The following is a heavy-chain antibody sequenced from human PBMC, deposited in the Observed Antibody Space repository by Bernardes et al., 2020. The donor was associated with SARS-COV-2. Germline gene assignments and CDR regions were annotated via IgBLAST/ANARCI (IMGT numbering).Heavy chain of an antibody. J-gene: IGHJ4*02. D-gene: IGHD6-13*01. V-gene: IGHV3-23*01. Sequence: GGSLRLSRAASGFTFSSYAMSWVRQAPGKGLEWVSLISGSGAGTSYADSVKGRFTISRDNSKNTLYLQMNTLSAEDTAVYYCAKDPRTKAVAVAGTTYFDYWGLGTLVTVSS. CDR3: AKDPRTKAVAVAGTTYFDY. CDR1: GFTFSSYA. CDR2: ISGSGAGT.